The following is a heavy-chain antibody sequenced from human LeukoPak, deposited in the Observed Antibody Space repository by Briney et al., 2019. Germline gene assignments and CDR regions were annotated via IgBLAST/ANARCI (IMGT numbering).Heavy chain of an antibody. CDR1: GFTFSSYW. V-gene: IGHV3-7*01. J-gene: IGHJ6*02. CDR3: AKEYCSGGSCYSRGYYGMDV. D-gene: IGHD2-15*01. CDR2: IKQDGSEK. Sequence: GGSLRLSCAASGFTFSSYWMSWVRQAPGKGLEWVANIKQDGSEKYYVDSVKGRFTISRDNSKNTLYLQMNSLRAEDTAVYYCAKEYCSGGSCYSRGYYGMDVWGQGTTVTVSS.